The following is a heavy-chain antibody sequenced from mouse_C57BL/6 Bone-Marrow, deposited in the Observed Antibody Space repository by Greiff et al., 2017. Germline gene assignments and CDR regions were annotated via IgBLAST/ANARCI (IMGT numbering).Heavy chain of an antibody. D-gene: IGHD2-3*01. J-gene: IGHJ1*03. CDR2: IYPGDGDT. V-gene: IGHV1-82*01. CDR3: ARYYDGYYCDV. CDR1: GYAFSSSW. Sequence: VQLQQSGPELVKPGASVKISCKASGYAFSSSWMNWVKQRPGKGLEWIGRIYPGDGDTNYNGKFKGKATLTADKSSSTAYMQLSSLTSEDSAVYFCARYYDGYYCDVGGTGTTVTVSA.